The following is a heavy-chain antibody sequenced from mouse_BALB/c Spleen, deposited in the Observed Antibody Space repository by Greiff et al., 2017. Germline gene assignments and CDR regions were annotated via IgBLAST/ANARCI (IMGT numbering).Heavy chain of an antibody. V-gene: IGHV1-87*01. CDR3: ARAGEYDYDVDFDY. Sequence: QVQLKESGAELARPGASVKLSCKASGYTFTSYWMQWVKQRPGQGLEWIGAIYPGDGDTRYTQKFKGKATLTADKSSSTAYMQLSSLASEDSAVYYCARAGEYDYDVDFDYWGQGTTLTVSS. CDR1: GYTFTSYW. J-gene: IGHJ2*01. CDR2: IYPGDGDT. D-gene: IGHD2-4*01.